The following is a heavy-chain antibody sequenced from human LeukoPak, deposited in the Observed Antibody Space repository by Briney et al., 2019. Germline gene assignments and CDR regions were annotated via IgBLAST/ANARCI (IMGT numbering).Heavy chain of an antibody. D-gene: IGHD1-20*01. CDR3: ARVITGRVDY. CDR2: INHSGST. V-gene: IGHV4-34*01. J-gene: IGHJ4*02. Sequence: SETLSLTCAVYGGSFSGYYWSWIRQPPGKGLEWIGEINHSGSTNYNPSLKSRVTISVDTSKNQFSLKLSSVTAADTAVYYCARVITGRVDYWGQGTLVTVSS. CDR1: GGSFSGYY.